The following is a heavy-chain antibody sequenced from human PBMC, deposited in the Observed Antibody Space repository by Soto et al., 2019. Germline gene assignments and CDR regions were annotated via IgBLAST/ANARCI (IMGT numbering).Heavy chain of an antibody. V-gene: IGHV4-38-2*02. CDR3: ARVPMVIRDSDHFGVDV. CDR2: ISHSGTT. CDR1: GFPISSTYS. J-gene: IGHJ6*02. D-gene: IGHD2-21*01. Sequence: SETLSLTCLVSGFPISSTYSWGWIRQPPGKGLEWIGSISHSGTTSYSPSLTSRVSISVDTSKNQVSLKLTSVTAADTAVYFCARVPMVIRDSDHFGVDVWGHGTTVAVSS.